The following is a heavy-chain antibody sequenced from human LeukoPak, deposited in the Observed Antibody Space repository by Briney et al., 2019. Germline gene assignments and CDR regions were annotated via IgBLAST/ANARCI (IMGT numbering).Heavy chain of an antibody. CDR1: GFTFSTYA. J-gene: IGHJ4*02. Sequence: GGSLRLSCAASGFTFSTYAMSWVRQAPGKGLEWVSAIGHSGANRYYADSVKGRFTISRDNSKNTLYLQMNSLRAEDTAVYYCAKGSTEPDYWGQGTLVTVS. CDR3: AKGSTEPDY. V-gene: IGHV3-23*01. D-gene: IGHD2/OR15-2a*01. CDR2: IGHSGANR.